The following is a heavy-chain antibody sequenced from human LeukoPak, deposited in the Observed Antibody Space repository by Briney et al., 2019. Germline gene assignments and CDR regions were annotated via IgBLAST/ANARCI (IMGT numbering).Heavy chain of an antibody. D-gene: IGHD6-19*01. CDR3: AKEPGYSSGRTI. V-gene: IGHV3-66*01. J-gene: IGHJ3*02. CDR2: IYSGGST. Sequence: GGSLRLSCAASGFTVNSNYMSWVRQAPGKGLEWVSVIYSGGSTYYADSVKGRFTISRDNSKNTLYLQMNSLRAEDTAVYYCAKEPGYSSGRTIWGQGTMVTVSS. CDR1: GFTVNSNY.